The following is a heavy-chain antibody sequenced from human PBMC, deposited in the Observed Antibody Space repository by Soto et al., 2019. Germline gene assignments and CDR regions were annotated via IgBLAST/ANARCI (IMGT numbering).Heavy chain of an antibody. CDR3: AKEYSGSQFDY. CDR2: VAYDGTKI. J-gene: IGHJ4*02. D-gene: IGHD1-26*01. Sequence: HVQLVESGGGVVQPGRSLRLSCAASGFIFGNYGMQWVRQAPGKGLEWVAVVAYDGTKIHYRDSVKGRFTISRDNSKNTPYLQMNSLRGEDTAVYYCAKEYSGSQFDYWGQGTLVTVSS. V-gene: IGHV3-30*18. CDR1: GFIFGNYG.